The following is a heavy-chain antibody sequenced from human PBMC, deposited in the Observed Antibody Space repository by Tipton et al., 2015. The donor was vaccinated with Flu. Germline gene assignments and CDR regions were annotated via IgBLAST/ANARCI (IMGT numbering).Heavy chain of an antibody. Sequence: LSLTCIASEFTFSNYEMNWVRQAPGKGLEWISYISVTGATIYYADSVEGRFTISRDNAKNSVYLQMKSLRDEDTAVYFCARALLSGYSETSGYYFDAFDLWGLGTMVTVSS. CDR3: ARALLSGYSETSGYYFDAFDL. CDR1: EFTFSNYE. CDR2: ISVTGATI. J-gene: IGHJ3*01. V-gene: IGHV3-48*03. D-gene: IGHD3-22*01.